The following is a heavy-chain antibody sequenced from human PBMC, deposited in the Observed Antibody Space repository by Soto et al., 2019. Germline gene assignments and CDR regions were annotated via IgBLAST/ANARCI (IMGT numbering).Heavy chain of an antibody. J-gene: IGHJ4*02. D-gene: IGHD6-19*01. V-gene: IGHV3-30*18. CDR2: ISYDGSNK. CDR1: GFTFSSYG. Sequence: QVQLVESGGGVVQPGRSLRLSCAASGFTFSSYGIHWVRQAPGKGLEWVAVISYDGSNKYYADSVKGRFTISRDNSKNTLYLRANSLRAEDTAVYYCAKDKDSSGWYYFDYWGQGTLVTVSS. CDR3: AKDKDSSGWYYFDY.